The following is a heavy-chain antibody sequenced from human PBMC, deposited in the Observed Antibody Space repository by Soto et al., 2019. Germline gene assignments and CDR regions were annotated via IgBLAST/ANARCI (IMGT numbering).Heavy chain of an antibody. Sequence: TLSLTCTVSGGSISNSNYYWGWIRQPPGKGLEWIGSIYYSGSTYYNPSLKSRVTISVDTSKNQFSLNLRSVTAADTAVYYCARQIYAFFWETYRPFSVIYWGQGTPVPVSS. CDR2: IYYSGST. D-gene: IGHD3-16*02. V-gene: IGHV4-39*01. CDR1: GGSISNSNYY. CDR3: ARQIYAFFWETYRPFSVIY. J-gene: IGHJ4*02.